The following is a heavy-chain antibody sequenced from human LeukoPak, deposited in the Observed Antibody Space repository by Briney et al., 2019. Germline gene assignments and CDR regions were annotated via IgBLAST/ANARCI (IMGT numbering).Heavy chain of an antibody. CDR2: ISYDGSKK. CDR1: GFTFSSYA. D-gene: IGHD4-23*01. CDR3: ARDTVVTLWYFDL. V-gene: IGHV3-30*01. Sequence: GRSLRLSCAASGFTFSSYAMHWVRQAPGKGLEWVAVISYDGSKKYYADSVNGRFTISRDNSKNTLYLQMNSLRAEDTAVYYCARDTVVTLWYFDLWGRGTLVTVFS. J-gene: IGHJ2*01.